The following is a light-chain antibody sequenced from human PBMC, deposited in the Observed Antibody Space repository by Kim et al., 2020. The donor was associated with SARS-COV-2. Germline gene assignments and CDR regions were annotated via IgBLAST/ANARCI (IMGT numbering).Light chain of an antibody. V-gene: IGKV1-39*01. J-gene: IGKJ2*03. Sequence: SASVGDRVTITGRASQSISSYLNWYQQKPGKAPKLLIYAASSLQSGVPSRFSGSGSGTDFTLTISSLQPEDFATYYCQQSYSTRYSFGQGTKLEI. CDR3: QQSYSTRYS. CDR2: AAS. CDR1: QSISSY.